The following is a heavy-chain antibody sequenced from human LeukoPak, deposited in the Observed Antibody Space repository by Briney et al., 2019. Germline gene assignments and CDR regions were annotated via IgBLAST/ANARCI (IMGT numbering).Heavy chain of an antibody. CDR1: GYTFTSYY. D-gene: IGHD3-10*01. CDR3: ARVGTMVRGVNNWFDP. V-gene: IGHV1-46*01. J-gene: IGHJ5*02. Sequence: ASVKVSCKASGYTFTSYYMHWMRQAPGQGLEWMGIINPSGGSTSYAQKFQGRVTMTRDTSTSTVYMELSSLRSEDTAVYYCARVGTMVRGVNNWFDPWGQGTLVTVSS. CDR2: INPSGGST.